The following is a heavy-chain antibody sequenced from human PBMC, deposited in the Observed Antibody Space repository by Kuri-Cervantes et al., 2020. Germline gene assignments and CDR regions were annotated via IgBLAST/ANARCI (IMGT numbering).Heavy chain of an antibody. V-gene: IGHV3-33*08. Sequence: GGSLRLSCAASGFTFSSYAMHWVRQAPGKGLEWVAVIWYDGSNKYYADSVKGRFTISRDNSKNSLYLQMNSLRAEDTAVYYCARDQVPYSGYDSPFDYWGQGTLVTVSS. J-gene: IGHJ4*02. CDR1: GFTFSSYA. CDR2: IWYDGSNK. CDR3: ARDQVPYSGYDSPFDY. D-gene: IGHD5-12*01.